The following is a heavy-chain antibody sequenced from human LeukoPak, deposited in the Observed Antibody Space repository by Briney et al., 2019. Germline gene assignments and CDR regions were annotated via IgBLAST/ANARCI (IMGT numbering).Heavy chain of an antibody. CDR3: AKDRTRYPHDAFDI. V-gene: IGHV3-9*01. J-gene: IGHJ3*02. CDR1: GFTFDDYA. D-gene: IGHD3-9*01. CDR2: ISWNSGSI. Sequence: GGSLRLSCAASGFTFDDYAMHWVRQAPRKGLEWVSGISWNSGSIGYADSVKGRFTISRDNAKNSLYLQMNSLRAEDTALYYCAKDRTRYPHDAFDIWGQGTMVTVSS.